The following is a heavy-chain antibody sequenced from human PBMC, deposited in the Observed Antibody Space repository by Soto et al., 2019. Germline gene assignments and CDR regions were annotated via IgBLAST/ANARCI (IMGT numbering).Heavy chain of an antibody. Sequence: QVQLQQWGAGLLKPSETLSLTCAVYGGSFSGSSWGWIRKPPGRGLGWIGEINNSGSTNYNPSLKSRVTISVDTSKNQFSLRLSSVTAADTAVYYCARGTRIYSSGWKQFDYWGQGTLVTVSS. V-gene: IGHV4-34*01. J-gene: IGHJ4*02. CDR2: INNSGST. D-gene: IGHD6-19*01. CDR1: GGSFSGSS. CDR3: ARGTRIYSSGWKQFDY.